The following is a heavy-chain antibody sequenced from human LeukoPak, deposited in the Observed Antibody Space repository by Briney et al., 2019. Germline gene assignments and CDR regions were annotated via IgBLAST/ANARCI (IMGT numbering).Heavy chain of an antibody. D-gene: IGHD4-17*01. CDR2: IYSGGST. CDR1: GFTVSSNY. J-gene: IGHJ6*02. CDR3: ARPGYGDWHYGMDV. Sequence: GGSLRLSCAASGFTVSSNYMSWVRQAPGKGLEWVSVIYSGGSTYYADSVKGRFSTSRDKSKNTLDLQMNSLRAEDTAVYYCARPGYGDWHYGMDVWAKGPRSPSP. V-gene: IGHV3-66*01.